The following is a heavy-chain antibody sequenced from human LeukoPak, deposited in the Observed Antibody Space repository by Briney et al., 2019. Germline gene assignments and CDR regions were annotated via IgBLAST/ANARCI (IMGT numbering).Heavy chain of an antibody. J-gene: IGHJ4*02. CDR2: ISSSGSTI. V-gene: IGHV3-48*03. CDR3: ARVQWLVNFDY. CDR1: GFTFSSYE. Sequence: GGSLRLSCAASGFTFSSYEMNWVRQAPGKGLEWVSYISSSGSTIYYADSVKGRFTISRDNAKNSLHLQMNSLRAEDTAVYYCARVQWLVNFDYWGQGTLVTVSS. D-gene: IGHD6-19*01.